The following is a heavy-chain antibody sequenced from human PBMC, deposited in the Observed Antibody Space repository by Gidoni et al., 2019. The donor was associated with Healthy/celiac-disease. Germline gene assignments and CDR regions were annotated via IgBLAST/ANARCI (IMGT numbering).Heavy chain of an antibody. Sequence: QVQLVESGGGVVQPGRALRPSCAAPGCTFSSYGMHWVRQAPGKGLEWVAVISYDGSNKYYADSVKGRFTISRDNSKNTLYLQMNSLRAEDTAVYYCAKDLLADYGDYAPFDYWGQGTLVTVSS. J-gene: IGHJ4*02. CDR2: ISYDGSNK. CDR3: AKDLLADYGDYAPFDY. D-gene: IGHD4-17*01. CDR1: GCTFSSYG. V-gene: IGHV3-30*18.